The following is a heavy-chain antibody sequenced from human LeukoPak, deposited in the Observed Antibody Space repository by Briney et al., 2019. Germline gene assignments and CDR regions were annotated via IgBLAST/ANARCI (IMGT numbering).Heavy chain of an antibody. CDR1: GGSINSGGYY. J-gene: IGHJ4*02. D-gene: IGHD5-18*01. Sequence: SQTLSLTCTVSGGSINSGGYYWSWIRQPPGKGLEWIGEINHSGSTNYNPSLKSRVTISVDTSKNQFSLKLSSVTAADTAVYYCARVGTRTGYSYGLYYFDYWGQGTLVTVSS. CDR2: INHSGST. CDR3: ARVGTRTGYSYGLYYFDY. V-gene: IGHV4-30-2*01.